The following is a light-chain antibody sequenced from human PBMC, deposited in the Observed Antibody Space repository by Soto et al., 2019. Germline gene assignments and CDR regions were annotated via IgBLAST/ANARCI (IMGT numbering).Light chain of an antibody. CDR3: SSYTSSSWV. Sequence: QSALTQPASVSGSPGQSITISWTGTSSDVGGYNYVSWYQQHPGKAPKLMIYEVSNRPSGVSNRFSGSKSGNTASLTISGLQAEDEADYYCSSYTSSSWVFGGGTKLTVL. CDR1: SSDVGGYNY. V-gene: IGLV2-14*01. CDR2: EVS. J-gene: IGLJ3*02.